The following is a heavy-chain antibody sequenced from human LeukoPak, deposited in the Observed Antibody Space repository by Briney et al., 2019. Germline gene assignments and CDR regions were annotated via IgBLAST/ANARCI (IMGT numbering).Heavy chain of an antibody. D-gene: IGHD2-2*01. CDR1: GFTLSTYW. J-gene: IGHJ4*02. CDR2: IKQDGSQK. CDR3: VRLRCTSTSCFFDY. V-gene: IGHV3-7*01. Sequence: GGSLRLSCAASGFTLSTYWMTWVRQAPGKGLEWVANIKQDGSQKYYVDSVKGRFTISRDNAKNSLYLQMNSLRAEDTAVYYCVRLRCTSTSCFFDYWGQGTLVTVSS.